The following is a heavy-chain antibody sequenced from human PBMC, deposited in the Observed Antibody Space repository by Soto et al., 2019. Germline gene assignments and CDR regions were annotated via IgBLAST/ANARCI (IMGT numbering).Heavy chain of an antibody. V-gene: IGHV4-34*01. D-gene: IGHD2-21*01. J-gene: IGHJ6*02. CDR2: INHSGST. CDR1: GGSFSGYY. CDR3: ARGRAYSNYYYYGMDV. Sequence: SQTLSLTCAVYGGSFSGYYWSWIRQPPGKGLEWIGEINHSGSTNYNPSLKSRVTISVDTSKNQFSLKLSSVTAADTAVYYCARGRAYSNYYYYGMDVWGQGTTVTVSS.